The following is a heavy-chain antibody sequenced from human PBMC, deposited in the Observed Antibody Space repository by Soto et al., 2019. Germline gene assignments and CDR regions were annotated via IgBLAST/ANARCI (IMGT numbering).Heavy chain of an antibody. V-gene: IGHV1-69*02. CDR1: GGTFSSYT. J-gene: IGHJ6*03. CDR2: IIPSLGIA. Sequence: QVQLVQSGAEVKKPGSSVKVSCKASGGTFSSYTISWVRQAPGQGLEWRGRIIPSLGIANYAQKFKGRVTITAANSTSTAYMELSSLRSEDTAVYYCARAREYYDFWRKQEPTYYYYYMYVWGTGTTVNVSS. D-gene: IGHD3-3*01. CDR3: ARAREYYDFWRKQEPTYYYYYMYV.